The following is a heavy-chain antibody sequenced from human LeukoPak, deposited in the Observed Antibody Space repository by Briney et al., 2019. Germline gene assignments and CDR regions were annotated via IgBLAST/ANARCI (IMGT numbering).Heavy chain of an antibody. CDR2: IKQDGSEK. CDR3: ARSNDFRSGYLFDY. D-gene: IGHD3-3*01. Sequence: GGSLRLSCAASGFTFSSYWMRWVRQAPGKGLEWVANIKQDGSEKYFVGSVEGRFSISRDNAKNSLYLQMNSLRAEDTAVYYCARSNDFRSGYLFDYWGQGILVTVSS. J-gene: IGHJ4*02. V-gene: IGHV3-7*01. CDR1: GFTFSSYW.